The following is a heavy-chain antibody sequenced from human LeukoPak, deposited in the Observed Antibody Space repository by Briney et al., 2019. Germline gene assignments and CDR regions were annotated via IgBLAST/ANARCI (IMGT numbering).Heavy chain of an antibody. CDR2: ISSSGSTV. CDR1: GFTFSSYE. CDR3: ARDVTGIAYYFDY. D-gene: IGHD2-21*02. Sequence: PGGSLRLSCAASGFTFSSYEMNWVRQAPGKGLEWVSYISSSGSTVYYADSVKGRFTISRDNAKNSLYLQMNSLRAEDTAVYYCARDVTGIAYYFDYWGQGTLVTVSS. J-gene: IGHJ4*02. V-gene: IGHV3-48*03.